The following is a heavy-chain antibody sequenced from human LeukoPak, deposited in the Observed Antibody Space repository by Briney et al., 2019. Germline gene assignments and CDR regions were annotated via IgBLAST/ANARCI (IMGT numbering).Heavy chain of an antibody. D-gene: IGHD6-19*01. J-gene: IGHJ4*02. CDR1: GFTFSSYG. CDR2: ISYDGSNK. CDR3: AKGNWEQWLRLAYYFDY. V-gene: IGHV3-30*18. Sequence: PGGSLRLSCAASGFTFSSYGMHWVRQAPGKGLEWVAVISYDGSNKYYADSVKGRFTISRDDSKNTLYLQMNSLRAEDTAVYYCAKGNWEQWLRLAYYFDYWGQGTLVTVSS.